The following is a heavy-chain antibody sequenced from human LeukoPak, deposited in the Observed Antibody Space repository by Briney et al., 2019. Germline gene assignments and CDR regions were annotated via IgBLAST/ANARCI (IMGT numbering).Heavy chain of an antibody. J-gene: IGHJ5*02. D-gene: IGHD3-22*01. CDR3: ARGVDSRGYQQKGFDP. V-gene: IGHV4-61*02. CDR2: IYSSGRT. CDR1: GCSISSGSYY. Sequence: NPSQTLSLTCTVSGCSISSGSYYWSWIRQPAGKALEWIGRIYSSGRTNYNPSLNSRVTISIDTSKNQFSLKLSSVTAADSAVYYCARGVDSRGYQQKGFDPWGQGIQVTVSS.